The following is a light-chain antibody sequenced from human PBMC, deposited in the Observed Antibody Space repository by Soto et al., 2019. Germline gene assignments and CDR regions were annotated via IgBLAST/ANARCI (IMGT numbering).Light chain of an antibody. CDR3: QPYNNWPLT. CDR1: RSILSGSNNY. V-gene: IGKV3-15*01. CDR2: DTS. Sequence: DIVMTQSPDSLAVSLGERATINCKSSRSILSGSNNYLAWYQHKPGQTPRLLIYDTSTRATGVPTRFSGSRSGAEFTLTINSLQSEDFAVYYCQPYNNWPLTFGGGTKVDIK. J-gene: IGKJ4*01.